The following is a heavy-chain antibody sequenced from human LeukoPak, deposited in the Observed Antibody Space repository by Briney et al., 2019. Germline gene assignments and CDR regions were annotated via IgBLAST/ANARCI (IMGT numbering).Heavy chain of an antibody. Sequence: GGSLKLSCAASGFTFSDYYMSWIRQAPGKGLEWVGRIRSKANSYATAYAASVKGRFTISRDDSKNTLYLQMNSLKTEDTAVYYCTTDLPGLEVRGVITPMDVWGKGTTVTISS. D-gene: IGHD3-10*01. V-gene: IGHV3-72*01. CDR2: IRSKANSYAT. CDR1: GFTFSDYY. J-gene: IGHJ6*03. CDR3: TTDLPGLEVRGVITPMDV.